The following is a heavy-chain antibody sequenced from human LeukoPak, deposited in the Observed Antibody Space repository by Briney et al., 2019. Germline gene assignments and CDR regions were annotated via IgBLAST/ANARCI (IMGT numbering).Heavy chain of an antibody. CDR3: ARRYSNYRFDP. CDR2: IDPSDSYT. Sequence: GESLKISCKGSGYSFTSYWISWVRQMPGKGLEWMGRIDPSDSYTNYSPSFQGHVTISADKSISTAYLQWCSPKASDTAMYYCARRYSNYRFDPWGQGTLVTVSS. J-gene: IGHJ5*02. CDR1: GYSFTSYW. D-gene: IGHD4-11*01. V-gene: IGHV5-10-1*01.